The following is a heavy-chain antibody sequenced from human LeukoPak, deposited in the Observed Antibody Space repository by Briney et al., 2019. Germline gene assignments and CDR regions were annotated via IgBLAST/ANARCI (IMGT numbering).Heavy chain of an antibody. CDR1: GYSISSGYY. D-gene: IGHD5-18*01. V-gene: IGHV4-38-2*02. CDR3: ATAKWIQLSQFDY. J-gene: IGHJ4*02. Sequence: SETLSLTCTVSGYSISSGYYWGWIRQPPGKGLEWIGSIYHSGSTYYNPSLKSRVTISVDTSKNQFSLKLSSVTAADTAVYYRATAKWIQLSQFDYWGQGTLVTVSS. CDR2: IYHSGST.